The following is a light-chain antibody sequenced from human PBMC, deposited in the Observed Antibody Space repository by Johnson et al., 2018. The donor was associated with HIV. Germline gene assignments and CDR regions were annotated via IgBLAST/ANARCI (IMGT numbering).Light chain of an antibody. V-gene: IGLV1-51*01. CDR1: SSNIGKNY. Sequence: QSVLTQPPSVSAAPGQKVTITCSGSSSNIGKNYVSWYHQVPGTAPKLLIYDNNKRPTGIPDRFSCSKSGSSATLGITGHQTGDEADYYSGTWDTSLRTGFFGTGTKVTVL. CDR3: GTWDTSLRTGF. J-gene: IGLJ1*01. CDR2: DNN.